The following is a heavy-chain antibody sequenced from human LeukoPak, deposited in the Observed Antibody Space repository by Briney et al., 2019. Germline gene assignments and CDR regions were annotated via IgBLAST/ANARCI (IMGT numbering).Heavy chain of an antibody. CDR3: AKVHYYGSGSYYKLYYMDV. V-gene: IGHV3-23*01. Sequence: GGSLRLSCAASGFTFSSYAMHWVRQAPGKGLEWVSAISGSGGSTYYADSVKGRFTISRDNSKNTLYLQMNSLRAEDTAVYYCAKVHYYGSGSYYKLYYMDVWGKGTTVTISS. CDR1: GFTFSSYA. CDR2: ISGSGGST. J-gene: IGHJ6*03. D-gene: IGHD3-10*01.